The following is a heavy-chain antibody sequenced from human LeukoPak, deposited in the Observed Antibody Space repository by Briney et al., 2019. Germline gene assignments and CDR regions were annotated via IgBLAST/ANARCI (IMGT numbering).Heavy chain of an antibody. CDR1: GAPISGSSHYF. D-gene: IGHD1-26*01. CDR3: ARYSGMGYSPGTYSNS. Sequence: ASETLSLTCTVSGAPISGSSHYFWGWIRQTPGKGLERIGSIYYSGITYYTPSLKSRLTISVDTSRNQFSLKLSSVSAADTAVYYCARYSGMGYSPGTYSNSWGQGTRVTVSS. V-gene: IGHV4-39*01. J-gene: IGHJ4*02. CDR2: IYYSGIT.